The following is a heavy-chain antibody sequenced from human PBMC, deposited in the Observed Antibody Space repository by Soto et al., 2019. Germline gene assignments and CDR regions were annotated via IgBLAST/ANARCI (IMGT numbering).Heavy chain of an antibody. Sequence: SDTLSLTCTVSGGSISSGGYYWSWIRQHPGKGLEWIGYIYYSGSTYYNPSLKSRVTISVDTSKNQFSLKLSSMTAADTAVYYCARDSTTVTPFYYYYGMDVWGQGTTVTVSS. V-gene: IGHV4-31*03. CDR2: IYYSGST. J-gene: IGHJ6*02. CDR3: ARDSTTVTPFYYYYGMDV. CDR1: GGSISSGGYY. D-gene: IGHD4-4*01.